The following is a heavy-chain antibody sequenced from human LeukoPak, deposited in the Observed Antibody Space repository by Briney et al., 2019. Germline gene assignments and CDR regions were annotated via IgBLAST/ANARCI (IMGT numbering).Heavy chain of an antibody. CDR1: GFTFDDYG. J-gene: IGHJ4*02. D-gene: IGHD1-1*01. V-gene: IGHV3-20*04. CDR3: ARPRPHDYYFDL. Sequence: GGSLRLSCAASGFTFDDYGMSWVRQAPGKGLEWVSGINWSGVNTGYADSVKGRFTISRDNAKSSLYLQMNNLRVEDTTLYYCARPRPHDYYFDLWGQGTLVTVSS. CDR2: INWSGVNT.